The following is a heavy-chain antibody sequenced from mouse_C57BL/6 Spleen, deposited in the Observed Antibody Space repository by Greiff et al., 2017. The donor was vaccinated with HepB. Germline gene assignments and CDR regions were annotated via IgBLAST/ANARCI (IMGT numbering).Heavy chain of an antibody. CDR3: ARDYYGSSSFDY. CDR2: IDPSDSET. D-gene: IGHD1-1*01. Sequence: QVQLQQPGAELVRPGSSVKLSCKASGYTFTSYWMHWVKQRPIQGLEWIGNIDPSDSETHYNQKFKDKATLTVDKSSSTAYMQLSSLTSEDSAVYYCARDYYGSSSFDYWGQGTPLTVSS. CDR1: GYTFTSYW. J-gene: IGHJ2*01. V-gene: IGHV1-52*01.